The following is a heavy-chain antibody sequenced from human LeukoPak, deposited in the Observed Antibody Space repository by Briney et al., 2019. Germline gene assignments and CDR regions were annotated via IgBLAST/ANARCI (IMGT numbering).Heavy chain of an antibody. J-gene: IGHJ4*02. CDR2: IYYSGSP. D-gene: IGHD2-2*01. CDR1: GGSISSGDYY. Sequence: SETLSLTCTVSGGSISSGDYYWSWIRQPPGKGLEWIGYIYYSGSPYYNPSLKSRVTISVDTSKNQFSLKLSSVTAADTAVYYCAREGVHCSSTSCYENFDYWGQGTLVTVSS. V-gene: IGHV4-30-4*08. CDR3: AREGVHCSSTSCYENFDY.